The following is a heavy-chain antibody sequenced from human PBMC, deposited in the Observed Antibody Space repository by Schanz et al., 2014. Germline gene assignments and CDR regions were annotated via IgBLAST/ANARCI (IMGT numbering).Heavy chain of an antibody. J-gene: IGHJ5*02. CDR1: GGSISSGVW. D-gene: IGHD6-25*01. Sequence: QVQLQESGPGLVKPSGTLSLTCVVSGGSISSGVWWTWARQSPGKGLEWIGEIFHSGTTNYNPSLESRVTISVDKSKNQFSLILSSMTAADTAVYYCARVRPGFAIDPWGQGTLVTVSS. V-gene: IGHV4-4*02. CDR3: ARVRPGFAIDP. CDR2: IFHSGTT.